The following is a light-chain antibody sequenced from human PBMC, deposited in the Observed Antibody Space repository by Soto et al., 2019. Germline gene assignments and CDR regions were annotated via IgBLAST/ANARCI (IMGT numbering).Light chain of an antibody. J-gene: IGKJ1*01. Sequence: DIQMTQSPSILSASVGDRVTITCRASQRIDTWLAWYQQKPGTAPKLLIYKATILQSGVPSRFSGSGSGTEFTLAISSLQPDDFATYYCQEYETFSPWTFGQGTKVEIK. V-gene: IGKV1-5*03. CDR1: QRIDTW. CDR2: KAT. CDR3: QEYETFSPWT.